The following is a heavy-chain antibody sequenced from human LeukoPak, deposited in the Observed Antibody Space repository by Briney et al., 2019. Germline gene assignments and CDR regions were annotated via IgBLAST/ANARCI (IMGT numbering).Heavy chain of an antibody. CDR3: ARDVSLVQDWFDP. Sequence: GGSLRLSCAASGFTFSSYAMHWVRQAPGKGLEWVSYISSSGSTIYYADSVKGRFTISRDNAKNSLYLQMNSLRAEDTAVYYCARDVSLVQDWFDPWGQGTLVTVSS. V-gene: IGHV3-48*04. J-gene: IGHJ5*02. D-gene: IGHD6-13*01. CDR1: GFTFSSYA. CDR2: ISSSGSTI.